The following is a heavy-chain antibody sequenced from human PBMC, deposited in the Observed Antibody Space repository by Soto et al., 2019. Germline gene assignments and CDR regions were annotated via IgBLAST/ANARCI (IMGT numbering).Heavy chain of an antibody. CDR2: ISSSSSYI. D-gene: IGHD5-12*01. Sequence: NPGGSLRLSCAASGFTFSSYSMNWVRQAPGKGLEWVSSISSSSSYIYYADSVKGRFTISRDNAKNSLYLQMNSLRAEGTAVYYCARDAWLPKYYYYGMDVWGQGTTVTVSS. CDR3: ARDAWLPKYYYYGMDV. CDR1: GFTFSSYS. J-gene: IGHJ6*02. V-gene: IGHV3-21*01.